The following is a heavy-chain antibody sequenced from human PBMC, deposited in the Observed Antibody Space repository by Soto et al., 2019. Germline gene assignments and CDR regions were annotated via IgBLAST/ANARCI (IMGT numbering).Heavy chain of an antibody. CDR3: ARDRVPYVYFYYGMDV. CDR2: MAFDGSNK. J-gene: IGHJ6*04. CDR1: GFAFNNYS. Sequence: QVQLVESGGGVVRPGRSLRLSCAASGFAFNNYSMHWVRQAPGKGLEWVAIMAFDGSNKYTADSVKGRFTISRDNSKNIPYLQMSSLRPEDTAVYFCARDRVPYVYFYYGMDVWGKGTAVIVSS. D-gene: IGHD3-10*02. V-gene: IGHV3-30-3*01.